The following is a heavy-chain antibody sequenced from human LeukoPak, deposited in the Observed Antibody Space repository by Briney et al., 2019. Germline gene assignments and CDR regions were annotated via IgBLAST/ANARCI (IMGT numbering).Heavy chain of an antibody. D-gene: IGHD3-22*01. CDR1: GFTGDSNY. CDR2: IYTGGNT. CDR3: ARGDDSGYYDYFDY. J-gene: IGHJ4*02. Sequence: GGSLRLSCAASGFTGDSNYLSWVRQAPGKGLEWVSTIYTGGNTYYAASVKGRFTISRDFSKNTVFLHMNSLRAEDTAMYYCARGDDSGYYDYFDYWGQGALVTVSS. V-gene: IGHV3-53*01.